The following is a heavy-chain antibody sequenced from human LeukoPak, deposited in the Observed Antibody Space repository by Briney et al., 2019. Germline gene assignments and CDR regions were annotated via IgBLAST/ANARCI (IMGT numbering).Heavy chain of an antibody. CDR3: AKERNYYGSGSSTDFDF. V-gene: IGHV3-74*01. CDR2: INSDGSST. Sequence: PGGSLRLSCAASGFTFSSYWMHWVRQAPGKGLVWVSRINSDGSSTSYADSVKGRFTISRDNAKNTLYLQMNSLSAEDTAVYYCAKERNYYGSGSSTDFDFWGQGTLVTVSS. CDR1: GFTFSSYW. D-gene: IGHD3-10*01. J-gene: IGHJ4*02.